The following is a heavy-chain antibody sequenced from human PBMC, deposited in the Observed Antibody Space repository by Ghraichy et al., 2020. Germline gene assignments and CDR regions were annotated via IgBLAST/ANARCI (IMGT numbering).Heavy chain of an antibody. J-gene: IGHJ6*02. CDR3: ARGRDGYNANRTPPYYYYYGMDV. Sequence: ASVKVSCKASGYTFTSYGISWVRQAPGQGLEWMGWISAYNGNTNYAQKLQGRVTMTTDTSTSTAYMELRSLRSDDTAVYYCARGRDGYNANRTPPYYYYYGMDVWGQGTTVTVSS. CDR1: GYTFTSYG. CDR2: ISAYNGNT. D-gene: IGHD5-24*01. V-gene: IGHV1-18*01.